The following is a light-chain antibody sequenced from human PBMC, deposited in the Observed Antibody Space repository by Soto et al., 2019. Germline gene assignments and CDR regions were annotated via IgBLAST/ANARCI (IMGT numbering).Light chain of an antibody. CDR2: DAS. J-gene: IGKJ2*01. CDR3: QQYGSSLYT. V-gene: IGKV3-11*01. CDR1: QDVSRY. Sequence: EIVLTQSPATLSLSPGERATLSCRATQDVSRYLAWYQQKPGQSPRLLIYDASNRATGIPARFSGSGSGTDFTLTISSLEPEDFAVYYCQQYGSSLYTFGQGTKVDIK.